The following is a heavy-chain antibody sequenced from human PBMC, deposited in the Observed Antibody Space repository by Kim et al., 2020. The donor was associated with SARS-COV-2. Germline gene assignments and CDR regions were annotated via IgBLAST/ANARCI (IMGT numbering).Heavy chain of an antibody. CDR2: INTNTGNP. CDR1: GYTFTSYA. V-gene: IGHV7-4-1*02. Sequence: ASVKVSCKASGYTFTSYAMNWVRQAPGQGLEWMGWINTNTGNPTYAQGFTGRFVFSLDTSVSTAYLQISSLKAEDTAVYYCARFYSGYDSLLYYYYYYGMDVWGQGTTVTVSS. J-gene: IGHJ6*02. CDR3: ARFYSGYDSLLYYYYYYGMDV. D-gene: IGHD5-12*01.